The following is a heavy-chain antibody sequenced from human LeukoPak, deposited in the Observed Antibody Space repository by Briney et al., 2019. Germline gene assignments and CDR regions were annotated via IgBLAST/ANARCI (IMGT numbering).Heavy chain of an antibody. CDR3: ATLGYCSGGSCPGPFDY. Sequence: GGSLRLSCAASGFTFSSYSMNWVRQAPGKGLEWVSSISSSSSYIYYADSVKGRFTISRDNAKNSLYLQMNSLRAEDTAVYYCATLGYCSGGSCPGPFDYWGQGTLVTVSS. CDR1: GFTFSSYS. CDR2: ISSSSSYI. V-gene: IGHV3-21*01. J-gene: IGHJ4*02. D-gene: IGHD2-15*01.